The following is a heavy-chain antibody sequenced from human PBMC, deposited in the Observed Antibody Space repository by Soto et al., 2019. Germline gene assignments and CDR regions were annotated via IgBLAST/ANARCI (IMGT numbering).Heavy chain of an antibody. V-gene: IGHV3-11*06. Sequence: RLSCECSGFTFSDYYISWIRQAPGKGLEWISYSSNSGTFSRYADSVKGRFSISRDNTKNLLYLQMNSLRAEDTAVYYCARSGDNYNRLDYWCQGTPLTVS. CDR3: ARSGDNYNRLDY. CDR2: SSNSGTFS. D-gene: IGHD1-1*01. J-gene: IGHJ4*02. CDR1: GFTFSDYY.